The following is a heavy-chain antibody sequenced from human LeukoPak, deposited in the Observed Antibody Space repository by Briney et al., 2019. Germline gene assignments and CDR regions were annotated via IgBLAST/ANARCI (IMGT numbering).Heavy chain of an antibody. CDR3: ARVSITMISNY. V-gene: IGHV4-61*01. CDR2: YLYGGST. D-gene: IGHD3-22*01. Sequence: PSETLSLTCTVSGGSVGSGSYYWSWIRQPPGKGLEWIGYYLYGGSTSYNPSLKSRVTISVDTSKNQVSLKLSSVTAADTAVYYCARVSITMISNYGGQGTLVTVSS. J-gene: IGHJ4*02. CDR1: GGSVGSGSYY.